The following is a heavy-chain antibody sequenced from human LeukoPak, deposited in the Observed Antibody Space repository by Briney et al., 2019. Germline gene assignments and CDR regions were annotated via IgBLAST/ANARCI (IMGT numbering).Heavy chain of an antibody. D-gene: IGHD3-9*01. J-gene: IGHJ5*02. CDR2: IIPIFGTA. Sequence: ASVKVSCKASGGTFSSYAISWVRQAPGQGLEWMGGIIPIFGTANYAQKFQGRVTITADESTSTAYMELSSLRSEDTAVYYCARRGDGYDILTGYYRGRWFDPWGQGTLVTVSS. CDR3: ARRGDGYDILTGYYRGRWFDP. CDR1: GGTFSSYA. V-gene: IGHV1-69*13.